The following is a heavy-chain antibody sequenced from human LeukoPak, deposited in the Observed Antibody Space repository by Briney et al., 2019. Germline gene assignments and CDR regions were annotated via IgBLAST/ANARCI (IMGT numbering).Heavy chain of an antibody. Sequence: PGGSLRLSCAASGFTCSSYSMSWVRQAPGKGLEWISYISSSSSTVDYADSVKGRFTISRHSAKNSLSLQMNSLRADDTAVYFCARGIAPAGYYYYGLDVWGQGTTVTVSS. V-gene: IGHV3-48*01. CDR2: ISSSSSTV. D-gene: IGHD6-13*01. J-gene: IGHJ6*02. CDR1: GFTCSSYS. CDR3: ARGIAPAGYYYYGLDV.